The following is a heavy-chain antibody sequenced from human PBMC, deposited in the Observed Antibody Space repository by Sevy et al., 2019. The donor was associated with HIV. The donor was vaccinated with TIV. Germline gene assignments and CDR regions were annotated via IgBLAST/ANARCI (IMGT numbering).Heavy chain of an antibody. CDR2: IYSGGST. CDR1: GFTVSSNY. V-gene: IGHV3-53*01. CDR3: ARVNCSGGSCYYYYGMDV. D-gene: IGHD2-15*01. J-gene: IGHJ6*02. Sequence: GGSLRLSCAASGFTVSSNYMSWVRQAPGKGLEWVSVIYSGGSTYYADSVKGRFTISRDHSKKTLYLQMNSLRAEDTAVYYCARVNCSGGSCYYYYGMDVWGQGTTVTVSS.